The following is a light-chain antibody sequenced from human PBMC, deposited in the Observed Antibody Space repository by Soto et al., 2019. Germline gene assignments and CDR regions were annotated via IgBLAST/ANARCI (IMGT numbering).Light chain of an antibody. CDR3: SSYTSTSTLV. CDR2: DVT. Sequence: QSALTQPASVSGSPGQSITISCTGTSSDVGGYNYVSWHQQHPGKASKLMIYDVTNRPSGVSNRFSGSKSGNTASLTISGLQAEDEADYYCSSYTSTSTLVFGGGTKLTVL. V-gene: IGLV2-14*01. CDR1: SSDVGGYNY. J-gene: IGLJ2*01.